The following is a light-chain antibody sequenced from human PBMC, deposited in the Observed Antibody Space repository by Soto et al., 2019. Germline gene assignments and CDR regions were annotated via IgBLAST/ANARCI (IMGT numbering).Light chain of an antibody. CDR2: GVF. CDR1: QSVASNQ. J-gene: IGKJ1*01. V-gene: IGKV3-20*01. Sequence: EIVLTQSPDTLSLSPGERATLSCRASQSVASNQLAWYQHKSGQAPRLLIHGVFTRANGIPDRFSGSGSGTDFTLSISSLEPEDFALYYCQQYGGSPQTFGQGTKVEIK. CDR3: QQYGGSPQT.